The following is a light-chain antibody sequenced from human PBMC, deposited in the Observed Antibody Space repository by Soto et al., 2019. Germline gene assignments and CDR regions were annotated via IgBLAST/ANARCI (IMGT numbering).Light chain of an antibody. V-gene: IGLV2-11*01. J-gene: IGLJ1*01. CDR2: NVI. CDR3: CSLTTSHTYV. CDR1: ISDVGGYNF. Sequence: QSVLTQPRSLSGSPGQSVTISCTGTISDVGGYNFVSWYQHHPGKAPKLMIYNVIQRPSGVPDRFSASKSGNSASLTISGLQADDEADYYCCSLTTSHTYVFGSGTKVTVL.